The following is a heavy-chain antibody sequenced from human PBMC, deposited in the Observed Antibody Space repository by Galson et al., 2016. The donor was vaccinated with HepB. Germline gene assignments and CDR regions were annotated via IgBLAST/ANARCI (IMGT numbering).Heavy chain of an antibody. Sequence: SLRLSCAASGFTFSSYGMHWVRQAPGKGLEWLALTSYDGINKKYLDSVKDRFTISRDNSQNTLYLQMNSLRPEDTGIYYCAKDGAACDIVTGWSDYWGQGTLVTVSS. J-gene: IGHJ4*02. D-gene: IGHD3-9*01. CDR3: AKDGAACDIVTGWSDY. CDR2: TSYDGINK. V-gene: IGHV3-30*18. CDR1: GFTFSSYG.